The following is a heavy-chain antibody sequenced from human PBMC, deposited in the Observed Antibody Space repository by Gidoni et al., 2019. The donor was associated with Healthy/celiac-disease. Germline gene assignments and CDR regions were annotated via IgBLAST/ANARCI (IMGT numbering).Heavy chain of an antibody. CDR2: IYSDGSST. D-gene: IGHD4-17*01. V-gene: IGHV3-74*01. CDR3: ARARAPPYDWFDP. Sequence: EVQLVESGGGLVQPGGSLRHSCAASGFTFSSYWMHWVRQAPGKGLVWVSRIYSDGSSTSYAASVKGRFTISRDNAKNTLYLHMNSLRAEDTAVYSCARARAPPYDWFDPWGQGTLVTVSS. J-gene: IGHJ5*02. CDR1: GFTFSSYW.